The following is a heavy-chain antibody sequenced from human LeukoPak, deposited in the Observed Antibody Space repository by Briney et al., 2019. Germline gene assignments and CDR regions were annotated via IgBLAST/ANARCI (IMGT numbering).Heavy chain of an antibody. D-gene: IGHD6-13*01. CDR2: IKQDGSEK. CDR3: AKDGSIAAAGYFDY. CDR1: GFTFSSYW. Sequence: GGSLRLSCAASGFTFSSYWMSWVRQAPGKGLEWVANIKQDGSEKYYVDSVKGRFAISRDNAKNSLYLQMNSLRAEDTAVYYCAKDGSIAAAGYFDYWGQGTLVTVSS. J-gene: IGHJ4*02. V-gene: IGHV3-7*01.